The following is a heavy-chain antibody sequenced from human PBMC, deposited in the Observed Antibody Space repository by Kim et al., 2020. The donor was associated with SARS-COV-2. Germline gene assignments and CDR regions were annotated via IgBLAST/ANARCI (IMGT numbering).Heavy chain of an antibody. D-gene: IGHD6-25*01. CDR1: GFSFDDYA. V-gene: IGHV3-9*01. Sequence: GGSLRLSCAASGFSFDDYAMHWVRQAPGKGLEWVSGISWNSGSLGYADSVKGRFTISRDNAKNSLYLQMSSLRSEDTAFYYCVKDMSGTPPYGMDVWGQGTTVTVS. CDR2: ISWNSGSL. J-gene: IGHJ6*02. CDR3: VKDMSGTPPYGMDV.